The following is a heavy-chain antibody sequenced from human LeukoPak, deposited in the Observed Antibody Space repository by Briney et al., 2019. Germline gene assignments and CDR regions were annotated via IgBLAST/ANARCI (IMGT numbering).Heavy chain of an antibody. CDR3: ARGRREYCTSTSCYYYFDY. V-gene: IGHV4-39*01. CDR2: IYYSGNT. J-gene: IGHJ4*02. Sequence: SETLSLTCTVSGGPISSSSYLWGWIRQPPGKGLDWIGSIYYSGNTYYNPSLKSRVTTSVDTSKNQFSLKLRSVTAADTTVYYCARGRREYCTSTSCYYYFDYWGQGTLVTVSS. D-gene: IGHD2-2*01. CDR1: GGPISSSSYL.